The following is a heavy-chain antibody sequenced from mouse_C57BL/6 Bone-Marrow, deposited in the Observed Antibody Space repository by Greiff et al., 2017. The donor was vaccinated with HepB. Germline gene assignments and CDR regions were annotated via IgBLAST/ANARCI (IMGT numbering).Heavy chain of an antibody. V-gene: IGHV1-82*01. J-gene: IGHJ3*01. CDR1: GYAFSSSW. CDR2: IYPGDGDT. CDR3: ARSRRAWFAY. Sequence: QVQLQQSGPELVKPGASVKISCKASGYAFSSSWMNWVKQRPGKGLEWIGRIYPGDGDTNYNGKFKGKATLTADKSSSTAYMQLSSLTSEDSAVYFCARSRRAWFAYWGQGTLVTVSA.